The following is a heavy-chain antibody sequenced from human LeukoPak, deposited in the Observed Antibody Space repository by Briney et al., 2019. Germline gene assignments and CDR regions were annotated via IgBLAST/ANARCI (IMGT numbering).Heavy chain of an antibody. CDR1: GGSISTSDYY. CDR2: VFYSGST. J-gene: IGHJ2*01. Sequence: PSETLSLTCTVSGGSISTSDYYWGWIRQPPGKGLEWIGSVFYSGSTYYNPSLKSRVTISVDTSKNQFSLKLSSVTAADTAVYYCARHVEMATYWYFDLWGRGTLVTVSS. D-gene: IGHD5-24*01. CDR3: ARHVEMATYWYFDL. V-gene: IGHV4-39*01.